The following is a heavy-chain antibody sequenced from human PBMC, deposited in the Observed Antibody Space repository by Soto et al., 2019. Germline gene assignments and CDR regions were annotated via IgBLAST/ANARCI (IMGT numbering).Heavy chain of an antibody. J-gene: IGHJ6*02. D-gene: IGHD2-21*02. V-gene: IGHV1-18*01. CDR1: GYTFINYG. Sequence: GAAVKVSCKASGYTFINYGISWVRQARGQGLEWMGWTTAYNGNTNYAQKFQDRVTMTTDTSTSTVYMELRSLRSDDTAVYYCARGRLCSTSNCYLDTRDIWGQGTTVTVSS. CDR2: TTAYNGNT. CDR3: ARGRLCSTSNCYLDTRDI.